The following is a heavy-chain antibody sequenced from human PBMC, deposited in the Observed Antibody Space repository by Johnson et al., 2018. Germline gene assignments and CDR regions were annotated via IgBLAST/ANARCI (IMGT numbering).Heavy chain of an antibody. D-gene: IGHD3-22*01. V-gene: IGHV3-11*04. CDR3: ARKKYYFDSSGYYYPDAFDI. J-gene: IGHJ3*02. CDR2: ISSSGSTI. Sequence: VQLVESGGGLVKPGGSLRLSCAASGFTFSDYYMSWIRQAPGKGLEWVSYISSSGSTIYYADSVKGRFTISRDNAKNSLYLQMNSLRAEDPAVYYCARKKYYFDSSGYYYPDAFDIWGQGTMVTVSS. CDR1: GFTFSDYY.